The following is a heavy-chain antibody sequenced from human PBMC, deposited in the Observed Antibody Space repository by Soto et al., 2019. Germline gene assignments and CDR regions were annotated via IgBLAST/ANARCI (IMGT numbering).Heavy chain of an antibody. V-gene: IGHV1-69*01. D-gene: IGHD6-19*01. J-gene: IGHJ6*02. CDR3: ARGATGIAVAGDYYGMDV. Sequence: QVQLVQSGAEVKKPGSSVKVSCKASGGTFSSYAISWVRQAPGQGLEWMGGIIPIFGTANYAQKFQGRVTITAEESTSTAYVELSSLRSEDTAVYYCARGATGIAVAGDYYGMDVWGQGTTVTVSS. CDR2: IIPIFGTA. CDR1: GGTFSSYA.